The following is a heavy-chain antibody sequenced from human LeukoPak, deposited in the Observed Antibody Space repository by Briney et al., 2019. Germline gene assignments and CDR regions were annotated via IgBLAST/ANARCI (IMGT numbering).Heavy chain of an antibody. CDR1: GGSIRGSSYY. V-gene: IGHV4-39*02. CDR3: ARPRYYSTGYYLGY. D-gene: IGHD3-22*01. J-gene: IGHJ4*02. Sequence: SETLSLTCTVSGGSIRGSSYYWRWICQPPGKGLEWIDNIYYTGATYYDPSLKSRVTISVDTSNNHFSLRLRCVTAEDKAVYFCARPRYYSTGYYLGYWGQGTLVTVSS. CDR2: IYYTGAT.